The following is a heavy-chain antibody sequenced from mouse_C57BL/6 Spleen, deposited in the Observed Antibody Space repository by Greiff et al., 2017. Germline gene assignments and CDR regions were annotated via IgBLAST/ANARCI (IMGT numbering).Heavy chain of an antibody. Sequence: QVHVKQSGAELVRPGSSVKLSCKASGYTFTSYWMHWVKQRPIQGLEWIGNIDPSDSETHYNQKFKDKATLTVDKSSSTAYMQLSSLTSEDSAVYYCARSPHYYGSSYGYFDYWGQGTTLTVSS. CDR2: IDPSDSET. D-gene: IGHD1-1*01. J-gene: IGHJ2*01. V-gene: IGHV1-52*01. CDR3: ARSPHYYGSSYGYFDY. CDR1: GYTFTSYW.